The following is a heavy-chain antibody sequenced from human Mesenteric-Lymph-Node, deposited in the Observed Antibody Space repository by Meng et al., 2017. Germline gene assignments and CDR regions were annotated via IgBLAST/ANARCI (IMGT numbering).Heavy chain of an antibody. D-gene: IGHD4-17*01. J-gene: IGHJ5*02. Sequence: QGQLVRSGAGVKKPGASVKVSCKASGYTFTGYYMHWVRQAPGQGLEWMGWINPNSGGTNYAQKFQGRVTMTRDTSISTAYMELSRLRSDDTAVYYCARGSNYGDYWFDPWGQGTLVTVSS. CDR3: ARGSNYGDYWFDP. V-gene: IGHV1-2*02. CDR2: INPNSGGT. CDR1: GYTFTGYY.